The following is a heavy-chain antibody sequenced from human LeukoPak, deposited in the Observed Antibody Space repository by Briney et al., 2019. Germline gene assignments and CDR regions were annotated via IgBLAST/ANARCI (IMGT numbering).Heavy chain of an antibody. D-gene: IGHD4-23*01. V-gene: IGHV1-18*01. CDR2: ISAYNGNT. J-gene: IGHJ4*02. CDR3: ARDLGFYGGNSNYFDY. Sequence: ELEWMGWISAYNGNTNYAQKLQGRVTMTTDTSTSTAYMELRSLRSDDTAVYYCARDLGFYGGNSNYFDYWGQGTLVTVSS.